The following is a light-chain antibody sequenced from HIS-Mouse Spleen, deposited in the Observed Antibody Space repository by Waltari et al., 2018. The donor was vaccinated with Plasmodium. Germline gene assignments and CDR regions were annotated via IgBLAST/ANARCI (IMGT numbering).Light chain of an antibody. CDR1: QSVSSN. J-gene: IGKJ3*01. CDR2: GAS. V-gene: IGKV3-15*01. CDR3: QQYNNWSFT. Sequence: EIVMTQSQATLSVSPGERATLSCRASQSVSSNLAWYQQKPGQAPRLLIYGASTRATGITARFSGSGSGTEFTLTISSLQSEDFAVYYCQQYNNWSFTFGPGTKVDIK.